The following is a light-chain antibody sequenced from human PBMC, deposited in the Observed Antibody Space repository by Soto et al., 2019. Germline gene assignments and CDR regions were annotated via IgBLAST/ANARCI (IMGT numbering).Light chain of an antibody. CDR2: GAS. V-gene: IGKV3-20*01. CDR3: QQYNDWPRT. J-gene: IGKJ1*01. Sequence: EIVLTQSPGTLSLSPGDRATLSCRASQSVSSSYLAWYQQKPGQAPRLLIYGASTRATGIPDRFSGSGSGTDFTLIISSLQSEDFAVYYCQQYNDWPRTFGQGTKVDIK. CDR1: QSVSSSY.